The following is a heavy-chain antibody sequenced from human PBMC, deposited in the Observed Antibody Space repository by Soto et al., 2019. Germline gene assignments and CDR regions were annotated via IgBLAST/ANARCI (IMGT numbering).Heavy chain of an antibody. J-gene: IGHJ5*02. V-gene: IGHV4-4*02. Sequence: SETLSLTCAVSSGSISCSNWWSWVRQPPGKGLEWIGEIYHSGSTNYNPSLKSRVTISVDKSKNQFSLKLSSVTAADTAVYYCARDLSITGTTSVGGWFDPWGQGTLVTVSS. CDR1: SGSISCSNW. CDR2: IYHSGST. CDR3: ARDLSITGTTSVGGWFDP. D-gene: IGHD1-7*01.